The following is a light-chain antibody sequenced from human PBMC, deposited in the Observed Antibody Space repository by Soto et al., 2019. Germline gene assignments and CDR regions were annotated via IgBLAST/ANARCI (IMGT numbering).Light chain of an antibody. CDR1: QAISGW. V-gene: IGKV1-5*01. J-gene: IGKJ1*01. Sequence: DIQMTQSPSTLSASVGDRVSITCRASQAISGWLAWYQQKPGKVPELLIFDVSILESGVPSRFSGSGSGTEFTLTISSLQHDDFATYFSKQYHSYSTFGQGTKVDIK. CDR3: KQYHSYST. CDR2: DVS.